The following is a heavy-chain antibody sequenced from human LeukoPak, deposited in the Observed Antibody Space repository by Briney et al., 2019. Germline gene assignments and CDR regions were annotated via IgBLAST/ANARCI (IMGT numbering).Heavy chain of an antibody. CDR3: AKDALGGYDSSGYFDY. J-gene: IGHJ4*02. CDR1: GFTFSDYY. CDR2: ITNSGTTI. D-gene: IGHD3-22*01. V-gene: IGHV3-11*04. Sequence: GGSLRLSCAASGFTFSDYYMSWIRQAPGKGLEWISYITNSGTTIYYADSVKGRFTISRDNSKNTLYLQMNSLRAEDTAVYYCAKDALGGYDSSGYFDYWGQGTLVTVSS.